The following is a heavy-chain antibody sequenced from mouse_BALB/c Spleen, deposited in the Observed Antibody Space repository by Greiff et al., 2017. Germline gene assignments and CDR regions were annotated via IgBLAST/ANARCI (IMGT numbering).Heavy chain of an antibody. V-gene: IGHV1-15*01. D-gene: IGHD1-1*01. CDR2: IHPGSGGT. CDR3: TRMGGSSPPWFDY. J-gene: IGHJ3*01. CDR1: GYTFTDYE. Sequence: VQLQQSGAELVRPGASVKLSCKASGYTFTDYEMHWVKQTPVHGLEWIGAIHPGSGGTAYNQKFKGKATLTADKSSSTAYMMLSSLTSEDSADYYCTRMGGSSPPWFDYWGQGTMVTVSA.